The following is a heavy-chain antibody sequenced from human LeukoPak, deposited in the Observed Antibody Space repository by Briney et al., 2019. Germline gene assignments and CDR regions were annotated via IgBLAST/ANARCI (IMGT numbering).Heavy chain of an antibody. V-gene: IGHV4-38-2*02. Sequence: PSETLSLTCTVSNYSITSGYYWGWIRQPPGKGLEWIGSIYHSGTTYYNPSLKSRVTISVDTSKNQFSLNLNSVTAADTAVYYCARVSRGYDIFLWGQGTLVTVSS. D-gene: IGHD3-9*01. CDR3: ARVSRGYDIFL. CDR1: NYSITSGYY. CDR2: IYHSGTT. J-gene: IGHJ4*02.